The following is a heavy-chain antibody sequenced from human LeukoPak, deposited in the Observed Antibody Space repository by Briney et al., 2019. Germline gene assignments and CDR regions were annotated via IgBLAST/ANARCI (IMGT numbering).Heavy chain of an antibody. V-gene: IGHV3-48*03. CDR2: ISTSGSPI. CDR1: GFTFSSYE. J-gene: IGHJ4*02. CDR3: ARRGFYDTSGYLFDH. Sequence: GGSLRLSCAASGFTFSSYEMNWVRQAPGKGLEWVSYISTSGSPIYYGNSVKGRFTISRGNAKNSLYLQMNSLRAEDTALYYCARRGFYDTSGYLFDHWGQGTLVTVSS. D-gene: IGHD3-22*01.